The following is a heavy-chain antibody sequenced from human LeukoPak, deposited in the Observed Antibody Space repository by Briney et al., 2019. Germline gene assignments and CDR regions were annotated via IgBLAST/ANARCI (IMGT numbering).Heavy chain of an antibody. J-gene: IGHJ4*02. CDR1: GFTFSNAW. CDR2: ILSKSEGGTA. D-gene: IGHD3-16*01. Sequence: GGSLRLSCAASGFTFSNAWMSWVRQAPGKGLEWVGRILSKSEGGTADYSSPVKGRFTISRDDSKNTLYLQMDSLKTEDTAIYYCTTESYDGWGQGTLVTVSS. CDR3: TTESYDG. V-gene: IGHV3-15*01.